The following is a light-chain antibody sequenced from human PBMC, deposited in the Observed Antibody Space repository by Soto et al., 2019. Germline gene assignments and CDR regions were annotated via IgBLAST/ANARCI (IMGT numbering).Light chain of an antibody. J-gene: IGKJ1*01. CDR2: VAS. CDR1: QDISNH. V-gene: IGKV1-17*03. CDR3: LQHNSYPRT. Sequence: DIQMTQSPSAMSASVGDRDTITCRASQDISNHVAWFQQKPGKVPKRLIYVASSLQSGVPSRFSGSGSGTELTLTISSLQPEDFATYYCLQHNSYPRTFGQGTKVEIK.